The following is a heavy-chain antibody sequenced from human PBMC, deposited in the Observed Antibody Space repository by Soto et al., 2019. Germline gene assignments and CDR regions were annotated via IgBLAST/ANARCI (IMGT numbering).Heavy chain of an antibody. CDR2: ISSSGSTI. CDR3: ARMGCSSTSCYWVRGGWFDP. Sequence: GGSLRLSCAASGFTFSDYYMSWIRQAPGKGLEWVSYISSSGSTIYYADSVKGRFTISRDNAKNSLYLQMNSLRAEDTAVYYCARMGCSSTSCYWVRGGWFDPWGQGTLVTVSS. V-gene: IGHV3-11*01. J-gene: IGHJ5*02. D-gene: IGHD2-2*01. CDR1: GFTFSDYY.